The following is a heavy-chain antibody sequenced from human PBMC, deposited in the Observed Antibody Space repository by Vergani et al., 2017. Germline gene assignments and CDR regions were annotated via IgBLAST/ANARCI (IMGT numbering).Heavy chain of an antibody. CDR2: ISSSGSTI. V-gene: IGHV3-11*04. J-gene: IGHJ3*02. CDR3: AKDSGYCGGDCYYDAFDM. Sequence: QVQLVESGGGLVKPGGSLRLSCAASGFTFSDYYMSWIRQAPGKGLEWVSYISSSGSTIYYADSVKGRFTISRDNSRNTLYLQMNSLRAEDTAVYYCAKDSGYCGGDCYYDAFDMWGQGTMVTVSS. D-gene: IGHD2-21*02. CDR1: GFTFSDYY.